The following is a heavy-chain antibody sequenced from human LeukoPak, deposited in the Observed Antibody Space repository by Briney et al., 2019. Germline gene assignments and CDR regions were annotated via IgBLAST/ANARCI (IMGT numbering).Heavy chain of an antibody. CDR1: GGSISSSSYY. D-gene: IGHD3-22*01. Sequence: SETLSLTCTVSGGSISSSSYYWGWIRQPPGKGLEWIGEINHSGSTNYNPSLKSRVTISVDTSKNQFSLKLSSVTAADTAVYYCASRTYYYDSSGYYYVAPWDYWGQGTLVTVSS. J-gene: IGHJ4*02. CDR3: ASRTYYYDSSGYYYVAPWDY. CDR2: INHSGST. V-gene: IGHV4-39*01.